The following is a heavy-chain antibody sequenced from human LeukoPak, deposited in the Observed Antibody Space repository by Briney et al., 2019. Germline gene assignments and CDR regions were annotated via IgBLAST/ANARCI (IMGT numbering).Heavy chain of an antibody. CDR2: ISGSGGST. D-gene: IGHD3-10*01. CDR3: AKDLVTMVRGARDYYMDV. J-gene: IGHJ6*03. V-gene: IGHV3-23*01. Sequence: GGSLRLSCAASGFTFSSYAMSWVRQAPGKGLEWVSAISGSGGSTYYADSVKGRFTISRDNSKNTLYLQKNSLRAEDTAVYYCAKDLVTMVRGARDYYMDVWGKGTTVTVSS. CDR1: GFTFSSYA.